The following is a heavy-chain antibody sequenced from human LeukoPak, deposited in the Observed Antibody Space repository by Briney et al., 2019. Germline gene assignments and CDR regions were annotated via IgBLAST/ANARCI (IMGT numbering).Heavy chain of an antibody. CDR2: ISAYNGNT. CDR1: GYTLTSYG. Sequence: GASVKVSCKASGYTLTSYGISWVRQAPGQGLEWMGWISAYNGNTNYAQKLQGRVTMTTDTSTSTAYMELRSMRSDDTAVYYCARDRVCSSTSCYDGERKVNDYWGQGTLVTVSS. CDR3: ARDRVCSSTSCYDGERKVNDY. V-gene: IGHV1-18*01. D-gene: IGHD2-2*01. J-gene: IGHJ4*02.